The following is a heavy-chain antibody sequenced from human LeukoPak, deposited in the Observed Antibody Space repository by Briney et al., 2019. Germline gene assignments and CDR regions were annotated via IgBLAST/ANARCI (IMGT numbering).Heavy chain of an antibody. V-gene: IGHV4-31*03. CDR2: IYYSGST. Sequence: PSETLSLTCTVSGGSISSGGYYWSWIRQHPGKGLEWIGYIYYSGSTYYNPSLKSRVTISVDTSKNQFSLKLSSVTAADTAVYYCARGDTAGSGYYLPCHDWGQGTLVTVSS. D-gene: IGHD3-22*01. CDR3: ARGDTAGSGYYLPCHD. J-gene: IGHJ4*02. CDR1: GGSISSGGYY.